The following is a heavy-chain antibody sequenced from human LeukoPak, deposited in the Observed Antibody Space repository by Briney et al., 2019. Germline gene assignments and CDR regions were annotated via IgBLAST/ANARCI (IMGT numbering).Heavy chain of an antibody. D-gene: IGHD2-2*01. CDR3: ARVRVVPAAPNYYFDY. V-gene: IGHV4-61*02. J-gene: IGHJ4*02. Sequence: SQTLSLTCTVSGGSISSGSYYWSWIRQPAGKGLEWIGRIYTSGSTNYNPSLKSRVTISVDTSKNQFSLKLSSVTAADTAVYYCARVRVVPAAPNYYFDYWGQGTLVTVSS. CDR2: IYTSGST. CDR1: GGSISSGSYY.